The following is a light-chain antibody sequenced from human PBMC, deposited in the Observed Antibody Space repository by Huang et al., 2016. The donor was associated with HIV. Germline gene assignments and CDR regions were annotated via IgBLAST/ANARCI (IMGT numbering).Light chain of an antibody. V-gene: IGKV2-30*01. CDR3: MQSTLRYT. Sequence: DVVLTQSPLSLPVTLGPPASISCRSTQSLVYSDGNTYLTWLQQRPGQSPRRRIYKFSDRDSEVPDRFSGSSSVTAITLKISRVEAEDVGLYYYMQSTLRYTFGQGTKLEIK. CDR1: QSLVYSDGNTY. J-gene: IGKJ2*01. CDR2: KFS.